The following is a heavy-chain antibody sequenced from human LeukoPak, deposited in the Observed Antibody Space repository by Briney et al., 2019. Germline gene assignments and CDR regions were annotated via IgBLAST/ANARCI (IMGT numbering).Heavy chain of an antibody. D-gene: IGHD6-13*01. V-gene: IGHV4-59*01. Sequence: PSETLSLTCTVSGGSISSYYWSWIRQPPGKGLEWIGYIYYSGSTNYNPSLKSRVTISVDTSKNQFSLKLSSVAAADTAVYYCARVRSSSSRWGTFDYWGQGTLVTVSS. CDR1: GGSISSYY. CDR3: ARVRSSSSRWGTFDY. CDR2: IYYSGST. J-gene: IGHJ4*02.